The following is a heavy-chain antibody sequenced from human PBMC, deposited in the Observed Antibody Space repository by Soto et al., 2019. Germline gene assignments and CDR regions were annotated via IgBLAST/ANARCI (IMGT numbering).Heavy chain of an antibody. J-gene: IGHJ4*02. D-gene: IGHD2-15*01. CDR1: GFTFSASA. Sequence: EVQLVEFGGGLVQPGGSLKLACAASGFTFSASAMDWRHQGSGKGLEWVGSVRTKANNYATAYATSVEGRFTIYRDDSKNTAYLQMNSLKTEDTAVYYCTRQGGYCGRGSCHAFNDYWGQGTLVTVSS. CDR2: VRTKANNYAT. V-gene: IGHV3-73*01. CDR3: TRQGGYCGRGSCHAFNDY.